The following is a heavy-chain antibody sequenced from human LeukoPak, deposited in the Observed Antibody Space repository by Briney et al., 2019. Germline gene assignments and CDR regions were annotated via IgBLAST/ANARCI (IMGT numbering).Heavy chain of an antibody. CDR3: AKSLITMVRGDFDY. D-gene: IGHD3-10*01. V-gene: IGHV3-23*01. Sequence: GGSLRLSCAASGFTFSSYSMSWVRQAPGKGLEWVSAVSGSGDGTYYADSVKGRFTISRDNSKNTLYLQMNSLRAEDTAVYYCAKSLITMVRGDFDYWGQGTLVTVSS. J-gene: IGHJ4*02. CDR2: VSGSGDGT. CDR1: GFTFSSYS.